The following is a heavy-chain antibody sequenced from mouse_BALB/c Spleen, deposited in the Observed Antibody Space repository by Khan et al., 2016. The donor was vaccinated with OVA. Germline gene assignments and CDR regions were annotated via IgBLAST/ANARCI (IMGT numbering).Heavy chain of an antibody. CDR1: GFTFRSFG. V-gene: IGHV5-17*02. CDR2: MSSGSSTI. CDR3: ARSGGNFHWYFDV. J-gene: IGHJ1*01. Sequence: EVELVESGGGLVQPGGSRKLSCAASGFTFRSFGMHWVRQAPKKGLEWVAYMSSGSSTIYYVDTVKGRFTISRDNPKNTLFLQMTSLRSEDTAMYYCARSGGNFHWYFDVWGAGTSVTVSS. D-gene: IGHD2-1*01.